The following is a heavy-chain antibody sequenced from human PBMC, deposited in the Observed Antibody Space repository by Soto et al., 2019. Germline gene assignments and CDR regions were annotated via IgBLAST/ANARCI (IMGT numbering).Heavy chain of an antibody. CDR2: TSYDGNNK. V-gene: IGHV3-30*19. J-gene: IGHJ4*02. CDR1: GFRFKSFV. D-gene: IGHD3-16*01. Sequence: QVQLVESGGGVVQPGTSLRLSCAASGFRFKSFVMHWVRQAPGKGLEWVAFTSYDGNNKDYGDSVKGRFTVSRDNSQNTLHLHMAFLRPEETAIYNCARWGTTGGFDLWGQGTLVSVSS. CDR3: ARWGTTGGFDL.